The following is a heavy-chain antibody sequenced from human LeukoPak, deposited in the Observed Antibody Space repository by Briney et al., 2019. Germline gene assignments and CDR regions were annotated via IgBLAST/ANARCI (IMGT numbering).Heavy chain of an antibody. CDR3: ARERRQEWELLDYFDY. J-gene: IGHJ4*02. Sequence: GGSLRLSCAASGFTFSSYSMSWVRQAPGKGLEWVSVIYSGGSTYYADSVKGRFTISRDNSKNTLYLQMNSLRAEDTAVYYCARERRQEWELLDYFDYWGQGTLVTVSS. CDR2: IYSGGST. D-gene: IGHD1-26*01. V-gene: IGHV3-53*01. CDR1: GFTFSSYS.